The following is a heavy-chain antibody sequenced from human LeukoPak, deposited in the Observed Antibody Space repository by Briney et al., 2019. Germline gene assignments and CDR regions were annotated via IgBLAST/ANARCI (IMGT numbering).Heavy chain of an antibody. CDR2: ISTYSGNT. V-gene: IGHV1-18*01. Sequence: ASVKVSCKASGYTFTSYGISWVRQAPGQGLEWMGWISTYSGNTNYAQKLQGRVTMTTDTSTSTAYMELRSLRSDDTAMYYCAREEQQLVYNWFDPWGQGTLVTVSS. J-gene: IGHJ5*02. D-gene: IGHD6-13*01. CDR1: GYTFTSYG. CDR3: AREEQQLVYNWFDP.